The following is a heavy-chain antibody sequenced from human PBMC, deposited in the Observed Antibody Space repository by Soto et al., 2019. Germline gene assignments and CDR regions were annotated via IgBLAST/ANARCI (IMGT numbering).Heavy chain of an antibody. Sequence: QVQLVESGGGVVQPGRSLRLSCAASGFTLSTYDMHWVRQAPGKGLEWVTLMSFDESNKYYADSVKGRFTISRDNSKNTPYLQMNSLRAEDTAVYYCARGRLPNEYWGQGTLVTVSS. CDR1: GFTLSTYD. J-gene: IGHJ4*02. CDR2: MSFDESNK. D-gene: IGHD4-17*01. V-gene: IGHV3-30*03. CDR3: ARGRLPNEY.